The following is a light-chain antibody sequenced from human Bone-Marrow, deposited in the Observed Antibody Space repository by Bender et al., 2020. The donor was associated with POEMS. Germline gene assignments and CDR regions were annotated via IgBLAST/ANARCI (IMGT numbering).Light chain of an antibody. CDR3: VLFMGGGIWV. CDR2: NTN. Sequence: QTVVTQEPSFSVSPGGTVTLTCGLSSGSVSTSYYPSWYQQTPGQAPRTLISNTNTRSSGVPDRFSGSILGNKAALTITGAQAEDESDYYCVLFMGGGIWVFGGGTKVTVL. V-gene: IGLV8-61*01. CDR1: SGSVSTSYY. J-gene: IGLJ3*02.